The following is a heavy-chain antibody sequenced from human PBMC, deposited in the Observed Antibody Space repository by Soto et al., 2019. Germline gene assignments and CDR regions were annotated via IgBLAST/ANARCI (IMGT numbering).Heavy chain of an antibody. CDR3: ARDYSRISGHYYYGMDV. J-gene: IGHJ6*02. D-gene: IGHD2-15*01. CDR2: IYYSGST. Sequence: SETLSLTCTVSGGSISSYYWSWIRQPPGKGLEWIGYIYYSGSTNYNPSLKSRVTISVDTSKNQFSLKLSSVTAADTAVYYCARDYSRISGHYYYGMDVWGQGTTVTVSS. CDR1: GGSISSYY. V-gene: IGHV4-59*01.